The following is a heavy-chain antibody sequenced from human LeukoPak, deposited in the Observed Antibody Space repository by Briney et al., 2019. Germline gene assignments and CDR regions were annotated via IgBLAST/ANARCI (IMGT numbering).Heavy chain of an antibody. J-gene: IGHJ5*02. CDR3: ARRLTQYDCFDP. CDR2: TYYRSTWYN. V-gene: IGHV6-1*01. D-gene: IGHD2-2*01. CDR1: GDIVSSNSVT. Sequence: SQTLSLTCAVSGDIVSSNSVTWNWIRQSPSRGLEWLGRTYYRSTWYNDYAVSVRGRITVNPDTSKNQFSLHLNSVTPEDTAVYYCARRLTQYDCFDPWGQGILVTVSS.